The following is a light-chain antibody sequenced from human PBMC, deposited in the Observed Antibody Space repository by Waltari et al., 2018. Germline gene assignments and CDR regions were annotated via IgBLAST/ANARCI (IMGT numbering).Light chain of an antibody. CDR3: QTGGHGTWV. CDR1: SGHSRHI. V-gene: IGLV4-69*01. CDR2: VNSDGSH. Sequence: QLVLTQSPSASASLGASVKLTCTLSSGHSRHIIACHEQQPEKGPRYLMKVNSDGSHSKGDEIPDRFSGSSSGAERYLTISSLQSEDEADYYCQTGGHGTWVFGGGTKLTVL. J-gene: IGLJ3*02.